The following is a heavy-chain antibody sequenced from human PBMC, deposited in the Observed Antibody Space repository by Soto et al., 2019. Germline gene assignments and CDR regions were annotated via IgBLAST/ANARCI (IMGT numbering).Heavy chain of an antibody. Sequence: QLQLQESGSGLVKPSQTLSLTCAVSGGSISSGGYSWSWIRQPPGKGLQWIGCIYHSGSTYYDPSLKSRVTISVDRSKNQSSLKLSSVPAADTGVYYCGAGGGLPRYSWGQGTLVTVSS. V-gene: IGHV4-30-2*01. CDR2: IYHSGST. CDR1: GGSISSGGYS. CDR3: GAGGGLPRYS. D-gene: IGHD5-12*01. J-gene: IGHJ4*02.